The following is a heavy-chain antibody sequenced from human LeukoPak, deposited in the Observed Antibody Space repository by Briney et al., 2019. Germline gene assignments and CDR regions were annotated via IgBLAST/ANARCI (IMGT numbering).Heavy chain of an antibody. Sequence: PSETLSLTCTVSGGSISPYYWSWIRQPPGKGLEWIGYIYYSGSTNYSPSLKSRVTISVDTSKNEFSLKLRSVTAADTAVYYCARDRYALGYWGQGTLVTVSS. D-gene: IGHD3-16*01. J-gene: IGHJ4*02. V-gene: IGHV4-59*01. CDR2: IYYSGST. CDR3: ARDRYALGY. CDR1: GGSISPYY.